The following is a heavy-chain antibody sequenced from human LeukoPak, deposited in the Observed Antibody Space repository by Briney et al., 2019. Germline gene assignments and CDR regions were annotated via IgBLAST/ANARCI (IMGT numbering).Heavy chain of an antibody. D-gene: IGHD3-22*01. CDR3: ATYSSLNRREFQY. V-gene: IGHV3-11*04. Sequence: PGGSLRLSCAASGFTFSDYYMSWIRQAPGKGLEWVSYISSSGSTIYYADSVEGRFTISRDNAKNSLYLQMNSLRAEDTAVYYCATYSSLNRREFQYWGQGTLLTVSS. J-gene: IGHJ1*01. CDR1: GFTFSDYY. CDR2: ISSSGSTI.